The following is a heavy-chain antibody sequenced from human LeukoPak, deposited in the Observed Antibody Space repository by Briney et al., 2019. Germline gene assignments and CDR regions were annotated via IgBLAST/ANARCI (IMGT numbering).Heavy chain of an antibody. Sequence: GGSLRLSCAASGFTFSSYAMSWVHQAPGKGLEWVSAISGSGGSTYYADSVKGRFTISRDNSKNTLCLQMNSLRAEDTAVYYCAKASIAVAGIKYYFDYWGQGTLVTVSS. CDR2: ISGSGGST. CDR1: GFTFSSYA. CDR3: AKASIAVAGIKYYFDY. D-gene: IGHD6-19*01. J-gene: IGHJ4*02. V-gene: IGHV3-23*01.